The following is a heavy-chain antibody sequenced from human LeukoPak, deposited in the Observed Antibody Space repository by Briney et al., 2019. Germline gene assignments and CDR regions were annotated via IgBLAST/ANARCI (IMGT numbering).Heavy chain of an antibody. V-gene: IGHV3-7*01. CDR2: IKQDGSEK. CDR1: GFTFSSYW. J-gene: IGHJ1*01. D-gene: IGHD3-22*01. Sequence: GGSLRLSCAASGFTFSSYWMSWVRQAPEKGLEWVANIKQDGSEKYYVDSVKGRFTIFRDNAKNSLYLQMNSLRAEDTAVYYCASLSPYYYDSSGYYRAEYFQHWGQGTLVTVSS. CDR3: ASLSPYYYDSSGYYRAEYFQH.